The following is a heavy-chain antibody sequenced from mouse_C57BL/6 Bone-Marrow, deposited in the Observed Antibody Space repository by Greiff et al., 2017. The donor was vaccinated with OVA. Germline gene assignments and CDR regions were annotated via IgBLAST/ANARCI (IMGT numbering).Heavy chain of an antibody. D-gene: IGHD2-5*01. V-gene: IGHV5-2*01. CDR1: EYEFPSHD. CDR2: INSDGGST. CDR3: ARGTTIVTTGYFDY. Sequence: EVKLVESGAGLVQPGESLKLSCESNEYEFPSHDMPWVRKTPEKRLELVAAINSDGGSTYYPDTMERRFIISRDNTKKTLYLQMSSLRSEDTALYYCARGTTIVTTGYFDYWGQGTTLTVSS. J-gene: IGHJ2*01.